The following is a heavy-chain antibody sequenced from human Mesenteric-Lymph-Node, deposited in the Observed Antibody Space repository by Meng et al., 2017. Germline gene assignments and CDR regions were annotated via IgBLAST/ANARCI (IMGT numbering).Heavy chain of an antibody. D-gene: IGHD2/OR15-2a*01. CDR2: IRHDATKE. V-gene: IGHV3-33*01. J-gene: IGHJ4*02. CDR1: GLTFSSYA. CDR3: ESEISKGGY. Sequence: GESLKISCIVSGLTFSSYAMHWVRQAPGKGLEWVATIRHDATKEYYLDSVKGRFTISRDNSKNTVYLQLDSLRAGDTAVYFFESEISKGGYWGQGTLVTVSS.